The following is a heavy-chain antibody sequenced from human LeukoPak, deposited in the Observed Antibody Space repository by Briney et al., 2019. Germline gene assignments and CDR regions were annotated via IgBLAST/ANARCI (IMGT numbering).Heavy chain of an antibody. V-gene: IGHV3-7*04. Sequence: GGSLTLSCTASGFTFSSNWMTWVRQAPGKGLEWVANINPDGGEKYYVDSVKGRFTISRDNAKNSLYLQMNSLRAEDTAVYYCARSYDWGQGTLVTVSS. D-gene: IGHD5-18*01. CDR3: ARSYD. J-gene: IGHJ4*02. CDR2: INPDGGEK. CDR1: GFTFSSNW.